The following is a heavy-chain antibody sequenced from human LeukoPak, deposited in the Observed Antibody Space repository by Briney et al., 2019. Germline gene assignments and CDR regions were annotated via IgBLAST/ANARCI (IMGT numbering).Heavy chain of an antibody. CDR3: ARDPVGSAAAYHY. J-gene: IGHJ4*02. V-gene: IGHV4-31*03. D-gene: IGHD6-13*01. Sequence: PSETLSLTCTVSGGSISSGGYYWSWIRQHPGKGLEWIGYIYYSGSTYYNPSLKSRVTISVDTSKNQFSLKLSSVTAADTAVYYCARDPVGSAAAYHYWGQGTLVTVSS. CDR1: GGSISSGGYY. CDR2: IYYSGST.